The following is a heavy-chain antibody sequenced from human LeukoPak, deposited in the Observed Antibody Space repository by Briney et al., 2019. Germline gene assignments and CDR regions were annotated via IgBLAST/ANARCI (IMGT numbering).Heavy chain of an antibody. CDR2: MNPNSGNT. Sequence: GASVKVSCKASGYTFTSYDINWVRQATGQGLEWMGWMNPNSGNTGYAQKFQGRVTVTRNTSISTAYMELSSLRSEDTAVYYCARLPHCSSTSCYFRYYYYYYMDVWGKGTTVTVSS. V-gene: IGHV1-8*01. D-gene: IGHD2-2*01. CDR3: ARLPHCSSTSCYFRYYYYYYMDV. J-gene: IGHJ6*03. CDR1: GYTFTSYD.